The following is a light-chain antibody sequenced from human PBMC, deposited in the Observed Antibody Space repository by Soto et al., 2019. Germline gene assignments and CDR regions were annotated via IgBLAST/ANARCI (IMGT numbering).Light chain of an antibody. J-gene: IGLJ3*02. CDR1: SSDVGYYNL. CDR3: CSFTLNSTWV. CDR2: EDI. Sequence: QSVLTQPASMSGSPGQSITFSCTGTSSDVGYYNLVSWYQHHPGKAPKLMIYEDIKRPSGVSSRFSGSKSGNTASLTISGLQTGDEAGYYWCSFTLNSTWVFGGGTKLTVL. V-gene: IGLV2-23*01.